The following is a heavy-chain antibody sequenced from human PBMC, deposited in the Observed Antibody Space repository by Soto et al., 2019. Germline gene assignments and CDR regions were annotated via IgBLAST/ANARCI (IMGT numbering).Heavy chain of an antibody. CDR2: INHSGST. J-gene: IGHJ4*02. Sequence: PSETLSLTCAVYGGSFSGYYWSWIRQPPGKGLDWIGEINHSGSTNYNPSLKSRVTISVDTSKNQFSLKLSSVTAADTAVYYCARGLWFRDILTGQQPINFDYWGQGTLVTVSS. CDR3: ARGLWFRDILTGQQPINFDY. CDR1: GGSFSGYY. V-gene: IGHV4-34*01. D-gene: IGHD3-9*01.